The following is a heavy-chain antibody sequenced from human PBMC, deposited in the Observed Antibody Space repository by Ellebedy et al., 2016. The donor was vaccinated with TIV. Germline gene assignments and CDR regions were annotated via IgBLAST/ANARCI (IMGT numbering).Heavy chain of an antibody. CDR3: ARHRPLSMVRGLFDP. CDR1: GFTVTSHH. J-gene: IGHJ5*02. CDR2: IYYSGST. D-gene: IGHD3-10*01. Sequence: GSLRLSCAASGFTVTSHHMSWIRQPPGKGLEWIGSIYYSGSTYYNPSLKSRVTISVDTSKNQFSLKLSSVTAADTAVYYCARHRPLSMVRGLFDPWGQGTLVTVSS. V-gene: IGHV4-39*01.